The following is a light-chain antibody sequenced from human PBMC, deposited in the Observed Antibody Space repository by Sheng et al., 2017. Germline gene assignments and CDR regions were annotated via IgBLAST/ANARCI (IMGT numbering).Light chain of an antibody. CDR2: KAS. CDR3: QQTYSTVWA. J-gene: IGKJ1*01. V-gene: IGKV1-39*01. CDR1: QRISNY. Sequence: DIQMTQSPSSLSASVGDRVTITCRASQRISNYLTWYQQKLGKAPKFLIYKASTLQGGVPSRFSGSASGTDFTLTISSLQPEDFATYYCQQTYSTVWAFGQGTKVDVK.